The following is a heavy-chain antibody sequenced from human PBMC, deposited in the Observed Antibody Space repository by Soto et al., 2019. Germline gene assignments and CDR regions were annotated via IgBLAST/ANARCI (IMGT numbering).Heavy chain of an antibody. Sequence: SVKVSCKASGGSFSNFGISWVRQAPGQGLEWMGGIVPVFGRPNYAQRFRGRLTITADESTSTGYMELISLRSDDTAVYYCAREGSGYNFWGQGTQVTVYS. CDR1: GGSFSNFG. J-gene: IGHJ4*02. V-gene: IGHV1-69*13. CDR3: AREGSGYNF. CDR2: IVPVFGRP. D-gene: IGHD5-12*01.